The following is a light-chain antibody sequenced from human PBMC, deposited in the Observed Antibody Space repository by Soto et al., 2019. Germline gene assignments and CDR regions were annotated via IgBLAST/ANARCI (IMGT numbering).Light chain of an antibody. V-gene: IGLV2-14*01. CDR3: GSYTGRYSLYV. CDR2: EVN. CDR1: SSDVGTYNF. Sequence: QSVLTQPASVSGSPGQSITISCTGTSSDVGTYNFVSWYQQHPGKAPKLMLYEVNRRPSGVSYRFSGSKSGNTASLTISGLQAEDEADYYCGSYTGRYSLYVFGNGTKVTVL. J-gene: IGLJ1*01.